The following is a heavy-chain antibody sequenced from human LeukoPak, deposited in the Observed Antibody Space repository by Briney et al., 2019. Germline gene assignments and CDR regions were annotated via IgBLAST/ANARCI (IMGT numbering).Heavy chain of an antibody. CDR1: GFTLSSYS. CDR2: ISTSGSTI. Sequence: QSGGSLTLSCAASGFTLSSYSMNWVRQAPGKGLEWVSYISTSGSTIYYADSVKGRFTISRDNAKNSLYLQMNSLRDEDTAVYYCPRGPTLFTKWGRGTLVTVSS. CDR3: PRGPTLFTK. D-gene: IGHD2-8*01. V-gene: IGHV3-48*02. J-gene: IGHJ4*02.